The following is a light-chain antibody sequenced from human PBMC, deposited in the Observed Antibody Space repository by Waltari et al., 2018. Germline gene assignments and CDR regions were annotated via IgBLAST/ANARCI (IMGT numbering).Light chain of an antibody. CDR1: SSDVGGYNY. J-gene: IGLJ2*01. CDR2: DVS. Sequence: QSALTQPASVSGSPGQSITISCTGTSSDVGGYNYVSWYQQHPGKAPKLMICDVSKRPSGVSNRFSCSKSGNTASLTISGLQAEDEADYYCCSYAGSSTLVFGGGTKLTVL. V-gene: IGLV2-23*02. CDR3: CSYAGSSTLV.